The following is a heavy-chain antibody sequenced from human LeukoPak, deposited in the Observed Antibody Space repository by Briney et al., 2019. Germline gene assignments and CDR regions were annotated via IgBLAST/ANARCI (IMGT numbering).Heavy chain of an antibody. D-gene: IGHD1-26*01. J-gene: IGHJ4*02. V-gene: IGHV3-23*01. CDR3: AEDDDTTAKIVLDS. CDR1: GVTFTNSG. Sequence: PGGSLRLSCAVSGVTFTNSGMSWVRQAPGKGLEWVSVISGSGDNTNYADSVKGRFTISRDNSKNTLYLQMNGLRAEETAVYYCAEDDDTTAKIVLDSWGQGTLVTVSS. CDR2: ISGSGDNT.